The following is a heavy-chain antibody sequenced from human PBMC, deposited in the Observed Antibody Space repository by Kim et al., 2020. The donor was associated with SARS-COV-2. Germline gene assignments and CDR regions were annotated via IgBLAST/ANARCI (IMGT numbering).Heavy chain of an antibody. J-gene: IGHJ5*02. V-gene: IGHV4-39*01. D-gene: IGHD2-15*01. Sequence: PALKSRVTISVDTSKNQVSLKLSAVTAADTAVYYGARHSRVVAAITGFDPWGQGTLVTVSS. CDR3: ARHSRVVAAITGFDP.